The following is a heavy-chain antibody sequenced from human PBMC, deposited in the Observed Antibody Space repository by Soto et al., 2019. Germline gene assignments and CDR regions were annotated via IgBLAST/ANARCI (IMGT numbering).Heavy chain of an antibody. CDR3: ARSQYYYDSSGYLAVDAFDI. D-gene: IGHD3-22*01. J-gene: IGHJ3*02. Sequence: SETLSLTCTVSGGSISSYYWSWIRQPPGKGLEWIGYIYYSGSTNYNPSLKSRVTISVDTSKNQFSLKLSSVTAADTAVYYCARSQYYYDSSGYLAVDAFDIWGQGTMVTV. CDR2: IYYSGST. CDR1: GGSISSYY. V-gene: IGHV4-59*01.